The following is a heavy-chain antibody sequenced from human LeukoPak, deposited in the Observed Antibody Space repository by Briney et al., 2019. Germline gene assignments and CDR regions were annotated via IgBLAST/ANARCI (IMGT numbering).Heavy chain of an antibody. CDR1: GFTFSSYE. V-gene: IGHV3-48*03. CDR2: ISSSGSNI. J-gene: IGHJ4*02. CDR3: VINDY. Sequence: GGSLRLSCAASGFTFSSYEMNWVRKAPGKGLEWVSYISSSGSNIYYADSVKGRFTISRDNAKNSLYLQMKNLRAEDTAVYYCVINDYWGQGTLVTVSS. D-gene: IGHD2/OR15-2a*01.